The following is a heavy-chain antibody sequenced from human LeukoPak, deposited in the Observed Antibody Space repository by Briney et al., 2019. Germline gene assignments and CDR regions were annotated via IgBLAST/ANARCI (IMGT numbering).Heavy chain of an antibody. J-gene: IGHJ3*02. CDR1: GGSISRYY. V-gene: IGHV4-59*01. CDR3: ARAPDAFDI. Sequence: NPSETLSLTCTVSGGSISRYYWSWIRQPPGKGLEWIGYIYSSGSTNYNPSLKSRVTISVDPSKNQFSLKLSSVTAADTAVYYCARAPDAFDIWGQGTMVTVSS. CDR2: IYSSGST.